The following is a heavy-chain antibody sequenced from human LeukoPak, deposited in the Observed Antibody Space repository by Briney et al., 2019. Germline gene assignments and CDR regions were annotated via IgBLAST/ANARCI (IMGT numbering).Heavy chain of an antibody. J-gene: IGHJ3*02. V-gene: IGHV3-64*02. Sequence: PGGSLRLSCAASGFRFSYHDMHWVRQAPGKGLEFVSSIGAAGAHTFYADSVKGRFTISRDNLQSTMYLQMDGLRPEDSAVYYCARELGGTKTGGFDIWGQGTVVTVS. D-gene: IGHD1-14*01. CDR2: IGAAGAHT. CDR3: ARELGGTKTGGFDI. CDR1: GFRFSYHD.